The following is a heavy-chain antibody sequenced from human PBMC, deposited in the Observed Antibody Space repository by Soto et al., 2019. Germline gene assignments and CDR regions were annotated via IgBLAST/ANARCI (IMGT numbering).Heavy chain of an antibody. CDR2: ISSSGSST. J-gene: IGHJ4*02. Sequence: PGGSLRLSCAASGFTFSDYYMSWIRQAPGKGLEWVSYISSSGSSTYYADSVRGRFTISRDNFKNTLYLQMNSLRDEDTAVYYCAKAAMYSSPFDSWGQGALVTVSS. CDR3: AKAAMYSSPFDS. V-gene: IGHV3-11*01. CDR1: GFTFSDYY. D-gene: IGHD2-21*01.